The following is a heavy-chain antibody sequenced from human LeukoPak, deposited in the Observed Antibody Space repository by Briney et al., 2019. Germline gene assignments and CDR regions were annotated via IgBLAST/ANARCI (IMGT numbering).Heavy chain of an antibody. CDR3: ASLRDGVFDY. CDR1: GGSISSSSYY. D-gene: IGHD5-24*01. J-gene: IGHJ4*02. CDR2: IYYSGST. V-gene: IGHV4-39*01. Sequence: SETLSLTCTVSGGSISSSSYYWGWIRQPPGKGLEWIGSIYYSGSTYYNPSLMSRVTISVDTSKNQFSLKLSSVTAADTAVYYCASLRDGVFDYWGQGTLVTVSS.